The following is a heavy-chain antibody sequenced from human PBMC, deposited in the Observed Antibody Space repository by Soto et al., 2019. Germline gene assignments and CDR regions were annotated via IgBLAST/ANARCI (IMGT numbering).Heavy chain of an antibody. V-gene: IGHV3-30*18. D-gene: IGHD3-22*01. CDR2: ISYDGSNK. CDR3: AKDPMAIDSSSYYFDS. J-gene: IGHJ4*02. CDR1: GFTFSSYG. Sequence: LRLSCAASGFTFSSYGMHWVRQAPGKGLEWVAVISYDGSNKYYADSVKGRFTISRDNSKNTLYLQMNSLRAEDTAVYYCAKDPMAIDSSSYYFDSWGQGTLVTVSS.